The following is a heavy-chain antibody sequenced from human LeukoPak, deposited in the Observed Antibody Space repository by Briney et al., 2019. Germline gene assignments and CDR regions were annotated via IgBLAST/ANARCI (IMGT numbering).Heavy chain of an antibody. D-gene: IGHD2-2*01. CDR2: IYTSGST. CDR3: ARGGSPAAMGWFDP. CDR1: GGSISSYY. Sequence: PSETLSLTCTVSGGSISSYYWSWIRQPAGKGLEWIGRIYTSGSTNYNPSLKSRVTMSVGTSKNQFSLKLSSVTAADTAVYYCARGGSPAAMGWFDPWGQGTLVTVSS. J-gene: IGHJ5*02. V-gene: IGHV4-4*07.